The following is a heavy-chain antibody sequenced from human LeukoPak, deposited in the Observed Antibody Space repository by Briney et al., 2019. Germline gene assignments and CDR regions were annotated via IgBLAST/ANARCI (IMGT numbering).Heavy chain of an antibody. V-gene: IGHV3-30*18. Sequence: PGGSLRLSCAASGFTFSSYGMHCVRQAPGKGLEWVAVISYDGSNKYYADSVKGRFTISRDNSKNTLYLQMNSLRAEDTAVYYCAKDFNNYGDYSDAFDIWGQGTMVTVSS. CDR1: GFTFSSYG. CDR2: ISYDGSNK. D-gene: IGHD4-17*01. J-gene: IGHJ3*02. CDR3: AKDFNNYGDYSDAFDI.